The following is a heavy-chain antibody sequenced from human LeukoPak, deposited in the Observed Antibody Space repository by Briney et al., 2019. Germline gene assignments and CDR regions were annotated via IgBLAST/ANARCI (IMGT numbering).Heavy chain of an antibody. J-gene: IGHJ4*02. D-gene: IGHD5-18*01. Sequence: SGGSLRLSCAASGFTFSSYSMNWVRQAPGKGLEWVSSISSSSYIYYADSVKGRFTISRDNAKNSLYLQMNSLRAEDTAVYYCARVGVDTAMEIRNVWTYYFDYWGQGTLVTVSS. CDR2: ISSSSYI. CDR1: GFTFSSYS. CDR3: ARVGVDTAMEIRNVWTYYFDY. V-gene: IGHV3-21*01.